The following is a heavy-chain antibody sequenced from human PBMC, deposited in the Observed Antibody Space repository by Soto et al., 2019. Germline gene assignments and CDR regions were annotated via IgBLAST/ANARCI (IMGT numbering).Heavy chain of an antibody. CDR1: GYTFTSYG. CDR3: ASGGGGNSENYYYYYGMDV. J-gene: IGHJ6*02. D-gene: IGHD2-21*02. CDR2: ISAYNGNT. Sequence: QVQLVQSGAEVKKPGASVKVSCKASGYTFTSYGISWVRQAPGQGLEWMGWISAYNGNTNYAQKLQGRVTMTTDTSSRSAXXELRSLRSDDTAVYYCASGGGGNSENYYYYYGMDVWGQGTTVTVSS. V-gene: IGHV1-18*01.